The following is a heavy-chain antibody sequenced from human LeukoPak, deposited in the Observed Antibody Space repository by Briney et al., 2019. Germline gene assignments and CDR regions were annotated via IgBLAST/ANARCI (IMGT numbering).Heavy chain of an antibody. J-gene: IGHJ6*04. CDR2: IYHSGNT. D-gene: IGHD1-26*01. CDR1: GDSISSGDYY. Sequence: PSETLSLTCTVSGDSISSGDYYWSWIRQPAGKGLEWIGEIYHSGNTNYNPSLKSRVTISVDKSKNQFSLKLTSVTAADTAVYYCARDLGSSTPSGVWGRGTTVTVSS. CDR3: ARDLGSSTPSGV. V-gene: IGHV4-61*10.